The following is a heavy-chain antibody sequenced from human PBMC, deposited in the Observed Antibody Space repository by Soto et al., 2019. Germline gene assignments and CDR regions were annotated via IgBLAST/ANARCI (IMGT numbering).Heavy chain of an antibody. J-gene: IGHJ6*02. Sequence: SETLSLTCTVSGGCISSGGYYWSWIRQHPGKGLEWIGYIYYSGSTYYNPSLKSRVTISVDTSKNQFSLKLSSVTAADTAVYYCARRYSYNGMDVWGQGTTVTVSS. D-gene: IGHD1-1*01. CDR1: GGCISSGGYY. CDR2: IYYSGST. V-gene: IGHV4-31*03. CDR3: ARRYSYNGMDV.